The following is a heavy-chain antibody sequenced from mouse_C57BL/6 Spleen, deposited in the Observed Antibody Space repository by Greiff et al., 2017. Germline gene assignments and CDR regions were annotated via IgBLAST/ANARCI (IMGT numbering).Heavy chain of an antibody. CDR2: INPSNGGT. J-gene: IGHJ1*03. V-gene: IGHV1-53*01. Sequence: QVHVKQPGTELVKPGASVKLSCKASGYTFTSYWMHWVKQRPGQGLAWIGNINPSNGGTNYNEKFKSKATLTVDKSSSTAYMQLSSLTSEDSAVYYCARSQIYYYGSWYFDVWGTGTTVTVSS. D-gene: IGHD1-1*01. CDR1: GYTFTSYW. CDR3: ARSQIYYYGSWYFDV.